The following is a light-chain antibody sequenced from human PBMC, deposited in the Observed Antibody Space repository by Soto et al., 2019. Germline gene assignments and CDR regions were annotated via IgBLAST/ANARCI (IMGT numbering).Light chain of an antibody. V-gene: IGKV3-15*01. J-gene: IGKJ1*01. CDR3: QKYNDWPPK. Sequence: IVLTHSPGTLSLSPVERATLSGRASQSVRSNLAWHQQKPGQAPRLLIYGASTRATGIPARFSGSGSGTEFTLTISSLQSEDFAVYYCQKYNDWPPKFGQGNKVDIK. CDR2: GAS. CDR1: QSVRSN.